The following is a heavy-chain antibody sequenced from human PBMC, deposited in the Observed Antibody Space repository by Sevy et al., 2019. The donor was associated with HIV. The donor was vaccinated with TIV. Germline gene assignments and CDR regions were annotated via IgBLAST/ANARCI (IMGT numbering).Heavy chain of an antibody. Sequence: GGSLRLSCAASGFTSSNYAMSWVRQAPGKGLEWVATMKQDGTEKDYVDSVKGRFTISRDNTKSSLFLQMNSLSAEDTAVYYCVREGLGGYSYSLDCWGQGTLVTVSS. D-gene: IGHD5-18*01. CDR1: GFTSSNYA. CDR2: MKQDGTEK. V-gene: IGHV3-7*01. J-gene: IGHJ4*02. CDR3: VREGLGGYSYSLDC.